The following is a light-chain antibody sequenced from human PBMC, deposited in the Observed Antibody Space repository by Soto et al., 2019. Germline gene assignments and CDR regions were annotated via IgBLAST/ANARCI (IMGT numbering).Light chain of an antibody. V-gene: IGKV1-39*01. CDR2: AAS. Sequence: DIQMTQSPSSLSASVGDRVTITCRAGQSISSHLNWYQQKLGEAPKVLIYAASSLQSGVPSRFSGSGFGTDLPLTISSLQPDDFATYYCQQSYSSWTFGQGTKVEL. CDR3: QQSYSSWT. J-gene: IGKJ1*01. CDR1: QSISSH.